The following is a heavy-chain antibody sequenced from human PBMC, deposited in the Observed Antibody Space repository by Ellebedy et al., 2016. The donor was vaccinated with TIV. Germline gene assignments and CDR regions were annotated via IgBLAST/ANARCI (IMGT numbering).Heavy chain of an antibody. Sequence: GGSLRLXXSASGFTFSSYAMHWVRQAPGKGLEYVSAISSNGGSTYYADSVKGRFTISRDNSKNTLYLQMSSLRAEDTAVYYCVKDLIEAKGAFDIWGQGTMVTVSS. V-gene: IGHV3-64D*06. CDR2: ISSNGGST. D-gene: IGHD1-26*01. CDR1: GFTFSSYA. J-gene: IGHJ3*02. CDR3: VKDLIEAKGAFDI.